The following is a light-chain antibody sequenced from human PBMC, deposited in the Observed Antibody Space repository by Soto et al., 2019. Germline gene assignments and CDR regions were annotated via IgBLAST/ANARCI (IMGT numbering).Light chain of an antibody. J-gene: IGLJ1*01. CDR3: QCYDKRLSAYV. Sequence: SVLTTPASLSFAPGKRVPISCTGSISNIGAGYDVHWYQQLPGTAPKLPLYENTNRPSGVSDRLYGSKSGNSASLAITGLQAEDEDEYDCQCYDKRLSAYVLVSGNKVTVL. CDR2: ENT. V-gene: IGLV1-40*01. CDR1: ISNIGAGYD.